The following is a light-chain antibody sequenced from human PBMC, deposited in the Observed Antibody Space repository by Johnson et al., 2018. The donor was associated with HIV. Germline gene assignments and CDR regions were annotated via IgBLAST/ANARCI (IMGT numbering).Light chain of an antibody. CDR2: KNN. Sequence: QSVLTQPPSVSAAPGQRVTISCSGASSTFGNSYISWYQLLPGSPPKLLVFKNNERPSGIPDRFSGSNSGTSATLDITGLQTGDEADYYCATCDTSLSTGGVFGTGTKVTV. CDR3: ATCDTSLSTGGV. V-gene: IGLV1-51*02. J-gene: IGLJ1*01. CDR1: SSTFGNSY.